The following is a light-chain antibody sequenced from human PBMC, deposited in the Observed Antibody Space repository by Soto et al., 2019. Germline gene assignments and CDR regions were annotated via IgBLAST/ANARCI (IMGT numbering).Light chain of an antibody. Sequence: DIQMTQSPSTLSASVGDRVTITCRASQSISNWLAWYQQKPGEAPKLLIYDASSLESGVPSRFSGSGFGTEFTLTISSLQPDDFATYYCQQYNSYSTFGQGTKVDIK. V-gene: IGKV1-5*01. CDR3: QQYNSYST. J-gene: IGKJ1*01. CDR1: QSISNW. CDR2: DAS.